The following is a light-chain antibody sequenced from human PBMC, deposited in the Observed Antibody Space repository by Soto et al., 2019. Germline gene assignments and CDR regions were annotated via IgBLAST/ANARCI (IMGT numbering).Light chain of an antibody. CDR1: QTISSW. CDR2: KAS. CDR3: QQYNSYSWT. V-gene: IGKV1-5*03. Sequence: DIQMTQSPSTLSGSVGDRVTITCRASQTISSWLAWYQQKPGKAPKLLIYKASTLKSGVPSRFGGSGSGTEFTLAISSLQPDDFAIYYCQQYNSYSWTFGQGTKVDIK. J-gene: IGKJ1*01.